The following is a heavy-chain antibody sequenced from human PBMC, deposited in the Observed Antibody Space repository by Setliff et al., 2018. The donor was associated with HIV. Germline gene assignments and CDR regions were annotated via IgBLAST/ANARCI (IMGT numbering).Heavy chain of an antibody. Sequence: SETLSLTCTVSGGSINSYYWSWIRQPPGKGLEWIGYIYYDGSTNFNPATNYNPSLKSRVTISLDTSKNHFSLRLSSVTAADTTVYYCVRHHDSDFSGDPDWFDPWGQGILVTVSS. J-gene: IGHJ5*02. CDR2: IYYDGSTNFNPAT. D-gene: IGHD2-15*01. CDR1: GGSINSYY. V-gene: IGHV4-59*12. CDR3: VRHHDSDFSGDPDWFDP.